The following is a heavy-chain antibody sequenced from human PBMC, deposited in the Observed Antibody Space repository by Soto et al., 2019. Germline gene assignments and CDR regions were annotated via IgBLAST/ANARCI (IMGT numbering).Heavy chain of an antibody. V-gene: IGHV4-39*01. D-gene: IGHD3-22*01. CDR2: ISYSGTT. Sequence: SATLSLTCTVSGASISSSRYYWRWLRQPPGKGLEWIGTISYSGTTYYNPSLKSRVTISVDKSQNQFTLKLNSVTAADTATYYCARMSYFYDKWYFDLWGRGTLVTVSS. CDR1: GASISSSRYY. J-gene: IGHJ2*01. CDR3: ARMSYFYDKWYFDL.